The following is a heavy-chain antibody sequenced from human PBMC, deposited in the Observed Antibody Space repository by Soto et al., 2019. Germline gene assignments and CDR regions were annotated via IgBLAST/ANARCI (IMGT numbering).Heavy chain of an antibody. D-gene: IGHD5-12*01. CDR3: ARESGGATATLDYYYCYMDV. J-gene: IGHJ6*03. Sequence: QVQLVQSGAEVKKPGASVTVSCRSSGDTFNDYYIHWVRQAPGQGLKWMGWINPNGGVTKYAQKFQGWVTMTRDTSIRTVYMQLSRLRSDDTAVYYCARESGGATATLDYYYCYMDVWGTGTTVTVSS. CDR1: GDTFNDYY. CDR2: INPNGGVT. V-gene: IGHV1-2*04.